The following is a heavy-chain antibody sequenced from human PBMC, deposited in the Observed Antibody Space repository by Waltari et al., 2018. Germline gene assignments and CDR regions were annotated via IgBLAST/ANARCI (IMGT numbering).Heavy chain of an antibody. CDR1: GGSISSDYHY. CDR2: IYYSGTT. J-gene: IGHJ3*02. V-gene: IGHV4-30-4*08. Sequence: QVQLQESGPGLVKPSQTLSLTCTVSGGSISSDYHYWSWIRQPPGKGLEWIGYIYYSGTTYYNPSLKSRVTVSVDTSKNQFSLKLSSVTAADTAVYYCVSRSRGVLLDAFPIWGQGTMVTVSS. D-gene: IGHD3-22*01. CDR3: VSRSRGVLLDAFPI.